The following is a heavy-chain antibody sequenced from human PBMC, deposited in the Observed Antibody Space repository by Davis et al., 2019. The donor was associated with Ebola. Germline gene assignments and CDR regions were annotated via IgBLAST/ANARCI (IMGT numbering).Heavy chain of an antibody. D-gene: IGHD3-16*01. CDR3: ARARGSYYYYGMDV. Sequence: AASVKVSCKASGYTFTSYGISWVRQAPGQGLEWMGWISAYNGNTNYAQKLQGRVTITRDTSASTAYMELSSLRSEDTAVYYCARARGSYYYYGMDVWGQGTTVTVSS. V-gene: IGHV1-18*01. CDR2: ISAYNGNT. J-gene: IGHJ6*02. CDR1: GYTFTSYG.